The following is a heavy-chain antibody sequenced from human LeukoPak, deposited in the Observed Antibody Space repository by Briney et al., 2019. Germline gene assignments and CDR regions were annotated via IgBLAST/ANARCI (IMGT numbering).Heavy chain of an antibody. CDR3: ARDPTSGGYSYVTFDY. Sequence: GASVKVSCKASGYTFTGYDMHWVRQAPGQGLEWMGWINPNSGGTNYAQKFQGRVTMTRDTSISTAYMELSRLRSDDTAVYYCARDPTSGGYSYVTFDYWGQGTLVTVSS. CDR1: GYTFTGYD. CDR2: INPNSGGT. J-gene: IGHJ4*02. V-gene: IGHV1-2*02. D-gene: IGHD5-18*01.